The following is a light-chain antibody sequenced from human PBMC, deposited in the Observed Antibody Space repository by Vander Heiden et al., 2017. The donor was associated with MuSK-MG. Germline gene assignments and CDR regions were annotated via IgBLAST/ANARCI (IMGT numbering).Light chain of an antibody. CDR3: QQFNNYFSFT. J-gene: IGKJ3*01. CDR1: QGISSA. V-gene: IGKV1D-13*01. CDR2: DAS. Sequence: AIQLTQSPSSLSASVGDRVTITCRASQGISSALAWYQQKPGKAPKLLIYDASSLQSGVPSRFSGSGYGKDFTLTISSRQPEDFATYYCQQFNNYFSFTFGHGTKVEIK.